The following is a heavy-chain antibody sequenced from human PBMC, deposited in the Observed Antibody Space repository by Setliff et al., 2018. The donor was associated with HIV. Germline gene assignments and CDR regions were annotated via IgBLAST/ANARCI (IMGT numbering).Heavy chain of an antibody. CDR2: IASRSVST. D-gene: IGHD6-13*01. CDR3: ARVYVANIAAAGPYFDY. J-gene: IGHJ4*02. V-gene: IGHV3-48*04. CDR1: GFIFSTNW. Sequence: GGSLRLSCAASGFIFSTNWMSWIRQAPGKGLEWVSSIASRSVSTYYADSVKGRFTISRDNANDSLYLQMNTLRAEDTAVYYCARVYVANIAAAGPYFDYWGQGTLVTVSS.